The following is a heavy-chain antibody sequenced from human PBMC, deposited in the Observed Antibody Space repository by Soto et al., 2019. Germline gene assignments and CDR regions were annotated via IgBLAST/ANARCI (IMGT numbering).Heavy chain of an antibody. CDR2: ISHDGGNE. D-gene: IGHD3-22*01. CDR3: AKEPSSGYTRCYVDF. J-gene: IGHJ2*01. V-gene: IGHV3-30*18. CDR1: GFSFSTYG. Sequence: QVHLEESGGGVVQPGRSLRLSCAASGFSFSTYGIHWVRQAPGKGLEWVAVISHDGGNEYYADSVKGRFTISRDSSKNTVYLQMNNVRAEDTAVYYCAKEPSSGYTRCYVDFCGLDTLVTV.